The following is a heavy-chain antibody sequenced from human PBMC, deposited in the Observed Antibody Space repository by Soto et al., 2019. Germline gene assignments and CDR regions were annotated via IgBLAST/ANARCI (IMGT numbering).Heavy chain of an antibody. CDR1: GYTFTRNG. J-gene: IGHJ6*02. Sequence: ASVKVSCKTSGYTFTRNGISWVRQAPGQGLEWMGWISPKSGSKKYAQKFQGRVIMTTDTSTSTAYMELRSLRCDDTAVYYCVKDRDSNSWPARDVWGPGTTVTVSS. CDR3: VKDRDSNSWPARDV. D-gene: IGHD3-22*01. V-gene: IGHV1-18*01. CDR2: ISPKSGSK.